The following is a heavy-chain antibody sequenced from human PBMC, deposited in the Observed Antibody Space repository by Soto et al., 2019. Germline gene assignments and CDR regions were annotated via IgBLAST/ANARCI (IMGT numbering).Heavy chain of an antibody. J-gene: IGHJ4*02. D-gene: IGHD6-19*01. CDR1: GIEFSNYA. V-gene: IGHV3-23*01. CDR2: SSASGRSR. CDR3: AKDGNWLDVYFDV. Sequence: VGSLRLSCVASGIEFSNYAMSWVRQAPGKGLEWVSISSASGRSRYHADSVKGRFTISRDNSKNTLYLHMTNLRAEDTAVYYCAKDGNWLDVYFDVWGQGTPVTVSS.